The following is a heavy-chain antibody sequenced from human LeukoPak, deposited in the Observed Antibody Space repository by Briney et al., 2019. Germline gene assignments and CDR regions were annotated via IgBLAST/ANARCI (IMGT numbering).Heavy chain of an antibody. V-gene: IGHV4-39*07. J-gene: IGHJ4*02. CDR2: IYYSGST. Sequence: PSETLSLTCTVSGGSISSSSYYWGWIRQPPGKGLEWIGSIYYSGSTYYNPSLKSRVTISVDTSKNQFSLKLSSVTAADTAVYYCARDEEWELGVFDYWGQGTLVTVSS. CDR3: ARDEEWELGVFDY. CDR1: GGSISSSSYY. D-gene: IGHD1-26*01.